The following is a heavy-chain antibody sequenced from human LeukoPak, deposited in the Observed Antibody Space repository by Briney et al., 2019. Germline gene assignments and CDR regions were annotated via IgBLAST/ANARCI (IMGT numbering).Heavy chain of an antibody. CDR1: GFTFSSYW. CDR2: IKQDGSEK. J-gene: IGHJ4*02. CDR3: ASASLHYYDSSGYYGDY. Sequence: GGSLRLSCAASGFTFSSYWMSWVRQAPGKGLEWVANIKQDGSEKYYVDSVKGRFTISRDNAKNSLYLQMNSLRAGDTAVYYCASASLHYYDSSGYYGDYWGQGTLVTVSS. D-gene: IGHD3-22*01. V-gene: IGHV3-7*01.